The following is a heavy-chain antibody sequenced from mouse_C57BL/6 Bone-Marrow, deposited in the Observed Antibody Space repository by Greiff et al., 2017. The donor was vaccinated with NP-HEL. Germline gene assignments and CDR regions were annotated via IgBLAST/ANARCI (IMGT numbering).Heavy chain of an antibody. V-gene: IGHV5-2*01. CDR3: ARHGQLRLPLYAMDY. Sequence: EVQVVESGGGLVQPGESLKLSCESNEYEFPSHDMSWVRKTPEKRLELVAAINSDGGSTYYPDTMERRFIISRDNTKKTLYLQMSSLRSEDTALYYCARHGQLRLPLYAMDYWGQGTSVTVSS. CDR2: INSDGGST. CDR1: EYEFPSHD. D-gene: IGHD3-2*02. J-gene: IGHJ4*01.